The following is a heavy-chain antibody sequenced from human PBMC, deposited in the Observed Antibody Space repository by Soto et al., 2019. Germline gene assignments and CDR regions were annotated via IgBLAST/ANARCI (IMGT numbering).Heavy chain of an antibody. CDR3: ARDPQWLAHFAY. D-gene: IGHD6-19*01. J-gene: IGHJ4*02. V-gene: IGHV3-23*03. Sequence: GGSLRLSCAASGFTLRAYAMSWVRQARGKGLQWVSGVCGGGTDKHYADSVKGRFTISRDNSKNTLYLQMNSLRAEDTAVYYCARDPQWLAHFAYWGQGTLVTVSS. CDR1: GFTLRAYA. CDR2: VCGGGTDK.